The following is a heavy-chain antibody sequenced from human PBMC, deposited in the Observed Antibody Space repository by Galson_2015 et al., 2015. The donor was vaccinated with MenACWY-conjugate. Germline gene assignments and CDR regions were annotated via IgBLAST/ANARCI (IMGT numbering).Heavy chain of an antibody. CDR2: INSGGGST. J-gene: IGHJ4*02. CDR3: ARLGGNYSTASHFDY. D-gene: IGHD2/OR15-2a*01. CDR1: GFTFSTYW. V-gene: IGHV3-74*01. Sequence: SLSLSCAASGFTFSTYWMHWVRQAPGKGLVWVSRINSGGGSTRYADSVKGRFTISRDHAKTTLYLQMNSLRAEDTAIYYCARLGGNYSTASHFDYGGLGTLVTVA.